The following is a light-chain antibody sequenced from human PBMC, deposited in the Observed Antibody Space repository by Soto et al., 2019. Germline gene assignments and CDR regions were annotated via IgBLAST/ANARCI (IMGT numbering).Light chain of an antibody. J-gene: IGKJ1*01. CDR1: QSVHDY. CDR2: GAS. Sequence: EVVLTQSPATLSLSPGDRAALSCKASQSVHDYLAWYQQKPGQAPRLLIYGASNRAAGIPARFSGSGSGTDFTLTISRLEPEDFAVYYCQQYGDSPVTFGQGTKVDIK. CDR3: QQYGDSPVT. V-gene: IGKV3-20*01.